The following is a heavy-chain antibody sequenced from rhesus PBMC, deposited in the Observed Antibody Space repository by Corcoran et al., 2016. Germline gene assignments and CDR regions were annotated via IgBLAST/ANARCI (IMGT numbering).Heavy chain of an antibody. CDR1: GVSISSNG. CDR3: AREYCTGSGCSSFDY. D-gene: IGHD2-21*01. Sequence: QLQLQESGPGLVKPSETLSLTCAVSGVSISSNGWSWIRQPPGKGREWIGRISGSGGSTSYNPSLKSRLTISTDTSKNQFSLKLSSVTAADTAVYYCAREYCTGSGCSSFDYWGQGVLVTVSS. CDR2: ISGSGGST. J-gene: IGHJ4*01. V-gene: IGHV4-173*01.